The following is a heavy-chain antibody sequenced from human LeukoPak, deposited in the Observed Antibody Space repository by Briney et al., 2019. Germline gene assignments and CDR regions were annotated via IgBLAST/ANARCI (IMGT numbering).Heavy chain of an antibody. CDR3: ARGLGHSQPRSSSSSRMTIYYYYMDV. CDR2: ISDSGSI. V-gene: IGHV4-59*01. J-gene: IGHJ6*03. Sequence: SETLSLTCTVSGASIKTYYWSWIRQPPGKGLEWIGYISDSGSIKYNPSLKSRVTLSIDASKDHISLKLRSVTAADTAVYYCARGLGHSQPRSSSSSRMTIYYYYMDVWGKGATVTVSS. CDR1: GASIKTYY. D-gene: IGHD6-6*01.